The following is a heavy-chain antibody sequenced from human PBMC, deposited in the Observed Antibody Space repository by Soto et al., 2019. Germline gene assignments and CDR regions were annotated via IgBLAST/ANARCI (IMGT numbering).Heavy chain of an antibody. CDR3: ACWGHIVKVDNSAFER. D-gene: IGHD2-21*01. Sequence: VSLRLSFSSSVCPFTNYLINCVLQTPGNGLMWVSRISPDGSDVGYADSVEGRFTVSRDNAKNTLYLQMHSLRAEDTAMYYCACWGHIVKVDNSAFERWGQGTLVTVSS. CDR2: ISPDGSDV. V-gene: IGHV3-74*01. CDR1: VCPFTNYL. J-gene: IGHJ4*02.